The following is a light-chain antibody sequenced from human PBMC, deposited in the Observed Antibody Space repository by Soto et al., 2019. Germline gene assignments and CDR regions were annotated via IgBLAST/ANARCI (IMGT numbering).Light chain of an antibody. V-gene: IGKV3-15*01. CDR3: QQYNNWPRT. J-gene: IGKJ1*01. Sequence: EIVMTQSPATLSVSPGESGTLSCRASQSVSSNLAWYQQKPGQAPRLLIYGASTRATGIPDRFSGSGSGAEFTHTISNLQSEDLAVYYCQQYNNWPRTFGQGTKVEIK. CDR2: GAS. CDR1: QSVSSN.